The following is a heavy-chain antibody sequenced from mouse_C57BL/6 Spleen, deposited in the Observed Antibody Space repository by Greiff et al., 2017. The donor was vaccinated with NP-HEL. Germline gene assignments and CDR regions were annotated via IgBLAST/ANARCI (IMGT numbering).Heavy chain of an antibody. CDR2: INYDGSST. V-gene: IGHV5-16*01. CDR1: GFTFSDYY. J-gene: IGHJ1*03. D-gene: IGHD2-3*01. Sequence: EVNLVESEGGLVQPGSSMKLSCTASGFTFSDYYMAWVRQVPEKGLEWVANINYDGSSTYYLDSLKSRFIISRDNAKNILYLQMSSLKSEDTATYYCARDRDGYYSWYFDVWGTGTTVTVSS. CDR3: ARDRDGYYSWYFDV.